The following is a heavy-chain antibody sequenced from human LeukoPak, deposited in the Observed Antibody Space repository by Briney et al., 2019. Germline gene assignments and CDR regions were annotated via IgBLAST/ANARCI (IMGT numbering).Heavy chain of an antibody. CDR1: GFTFSSYA. J-gene: IGHJ4*02. CDR3: ANRKSSLGYCSGGSCYPYFDY. D-gene: IGHD2-15*01. CDR2: ISGSGGST. Sequence: GGSLRPSCAASGFTFSSYAMRWGRHGPGKGVEWVSAISGSGGSTYYADSVKGRFTISRDNSKHTLYLQMNSLRAGDTAVYHCANRKSSLGYCSGGSCYPYFDYWGQGTLVTVSS. V-gene: IGHV3-23*01.